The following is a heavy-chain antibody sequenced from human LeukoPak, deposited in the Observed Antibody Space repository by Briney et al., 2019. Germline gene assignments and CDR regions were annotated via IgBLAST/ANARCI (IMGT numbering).Heavy chain of an antibody. D-gene: IGHD3-22*01. CDR2: IYYSGST. J-gene: IGHJ4*02. Sequence: SETLSLACTVSGVSISSYYWSWIRQPPGKGLEWIGYIYYSGSTYYNPSLKSRVTISVDTSKNQFSLKLSSVTAADTAVYYCARAGMDYYDSSGYYYENWGQGTLVTVSS. V-gene: IGHV4-59*08. CDR3: ARAGMDYYDSSGYYYEN. CDR1: GVSISSYY.